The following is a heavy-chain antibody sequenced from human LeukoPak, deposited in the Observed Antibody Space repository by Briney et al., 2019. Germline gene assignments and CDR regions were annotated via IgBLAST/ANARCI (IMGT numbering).Heavy chain of an antibody. CDR3: ARDRSLDTIFGVVTPHFDY. CDR1: GGSISSYF. CDR2: IYTSGST. J-gene: IGHJ4*02. V-gene: IGHV4-4*07. Sequence: SETLSLTCTVSGGSISSYFWSWIRQPAGKGLEWIGRIYTSGSTNYNPSLKSRVTMSVETSKNQFSLKLSSVTAADTAVYYCARDRSLDTIFGVVTPHFDYGAQETRVPVPS. D-gene: IGHD3-3*01.